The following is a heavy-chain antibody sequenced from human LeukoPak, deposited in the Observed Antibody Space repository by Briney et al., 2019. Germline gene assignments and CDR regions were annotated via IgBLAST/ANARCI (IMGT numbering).Heavy chain of an antibody. V-gene: IGHV4-59*12. J-gene: IGHJ5*02. CDR1: GGSISSYY. D-gene: IGHD3-10*01. CDR2: IYHSGTT. CDR3: AIKPPSGWFGTGWLDP. Sequence: PSETLSLTCTVSGGSISSYYWSWIRQPPGKGLEWIGYIYHSGTTHYNPSLKSRVTISVDKSKNQFSLKLHSVTAADTAVYYCAIKPPSGWFGTGWLDPWGQGTLVTVSS.